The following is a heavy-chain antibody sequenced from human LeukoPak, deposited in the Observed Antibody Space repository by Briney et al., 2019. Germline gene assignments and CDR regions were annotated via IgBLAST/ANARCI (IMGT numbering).Heavy chain of an antibody. V-gene: IGHV1-2*06. CDR3: ASMVGATNYAFDI. CDR2: INPNSGGT. D-gene: IGHD1-26*01. CDR1: GYTFTGYY. Sequence: ASVKVSCKASGYTFTGYYMHWVRQAPGQGLEWMGRINPNSGGTNYAQKFQGRVTMTRDTSISTAYMELSRLRSDDTAVYYCASMVGATNYAFDIRGQGTMVTVSS. J-gene: IGHJ3*02.